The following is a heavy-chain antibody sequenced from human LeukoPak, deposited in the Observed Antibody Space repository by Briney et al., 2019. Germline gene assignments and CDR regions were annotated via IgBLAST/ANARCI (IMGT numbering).Heavy chain of an antibody. CDR1: GFTFSSYE. D-gene: IGHD1-26*01. Sequence: GGSLRLSCAASGFTFSSYEMNWVRQAPGKGLEWVSYISSSGSTIYYADSVKGRFTISRDNAKNSLCLQMNSLRAEDTAVYYCARDDGSYYEVPFDYWGQGTLVTVSS. CDR3: ARDDGSYYEVPFDY. J-gene: IGHJ4*02. V-gene: IGHV3-48*03. CDR2: ISSSGSTI.